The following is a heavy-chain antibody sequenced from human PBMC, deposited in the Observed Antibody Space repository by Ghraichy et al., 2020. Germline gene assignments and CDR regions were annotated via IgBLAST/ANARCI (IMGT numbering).Heavy chain of an antibody. CDR1: GFTFSSYS. Sequence: GGSLRLSCAASGFTFSSYSMNWVRQAPGKGLEWVSSISSSSSYIYYADSVKGRFTISRDNAKNSLYLQMNSLRAEDTAVYYCARDRRAAAGIWGLFDYWGQGTLVTVSS. V-gene: IGHV3-21*01. J-gene: IGHJ4*02. D-gene: IGHD6-13*01. CDR2: ISSSSSYI. CDR3: ARDRRAAAGIWGLFDY.